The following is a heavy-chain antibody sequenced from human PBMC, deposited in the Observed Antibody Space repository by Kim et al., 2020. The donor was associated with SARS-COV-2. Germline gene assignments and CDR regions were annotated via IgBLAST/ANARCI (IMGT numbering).Heavy chain of an antibody. J-gene: IGHJ4*02. CDR2: INTDGTER. CDR1: GFTFNIYW. V-gene: IGHV3-74*01. D-gene: IGHD7-27*01. Sequence: GGSLRLSCEASGFTFNIYWMLWVRQVAGKGLVWVAHINTDGTERRYPDSVKGRFTISRDNAKNTLYLQMNYLRAEDTALYYCVRDSWGPDFWGQGTLVTV. CDR3: VRDSWGPDF.